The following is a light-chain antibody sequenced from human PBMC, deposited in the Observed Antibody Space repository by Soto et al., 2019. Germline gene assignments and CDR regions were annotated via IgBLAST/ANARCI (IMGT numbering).Light chain of an antibody. CDR1: QSVSSY. CDR2: DAS. Sequence: EIVLTQSPATLSLSPGERATLSCRASQSVSSYLAWYQQKPGQAPRLLIYDASNRATGIPARFSGSGSGTDFTLTIISLEPEDFAVYYCQQRSNWPSFGPGTKVDMK. V-gene: IGKV3-11*01. CDR3: QQRSNWPS. J-gene: IGKJ3*01.